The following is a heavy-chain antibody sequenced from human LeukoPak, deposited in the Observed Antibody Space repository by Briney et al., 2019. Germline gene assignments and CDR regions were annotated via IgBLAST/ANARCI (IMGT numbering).Heavy chain of an antibody. CDR2: ISGSGGST. V-gene: IGHV3-23*01. J-gene: IGHJ6*02. CDR1: GFTFSSYA. CDR3: AKDPVRGWLPYYYYGMDV. D-gene: IGHD5-12*01. Sequence: PGGSLRLSCAASGFTFSSYAMSWVRQAPGKGLEWVSAISGSGGSTYYADSVKGRFTISRDNSKNTLYLQMNSLRAEDTAVYYCAKDPVRGWLPYYYYGMDVWGQGTTVTVSS.